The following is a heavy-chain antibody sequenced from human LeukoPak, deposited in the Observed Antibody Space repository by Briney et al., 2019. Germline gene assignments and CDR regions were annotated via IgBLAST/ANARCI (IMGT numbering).Heavy chain of an antibody. Sequence: PGGSLRLSCAASGFTFSSYAMSWVRQAPGKGLEWVSAISGSGGSTYYADSVKGRFTISRDNSKNTLYLQMNSLRAEDTAVYYCAKQYCSSTSCYLNYYYYYTDVWGKGTTVTVSS. CDR2: ISGSGGST. CDR1: GFTFSSYA. V-gene: IGHV3-23*01. J-gene: IGHJ6*03. D-gene: IGHD2-2*01. CDR3: AKQYCSSTSCYLNYYYYYTDV.